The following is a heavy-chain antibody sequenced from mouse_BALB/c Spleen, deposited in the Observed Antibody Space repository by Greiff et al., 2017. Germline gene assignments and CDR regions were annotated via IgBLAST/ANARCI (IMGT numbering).Heavy chain of an antibody. J-gene: IGHJ3*01. Sequence: VQLQESGPGLVAPSQSLSITCTVSGFSLTSYGVHWVRQPPGKGLEWLGVIWAGGSTNYNSALMSRLSISKDNSKSQVFLKMNSLQTDDTAMYYCARDRYGNYVAYWGQGTLVTVSA. D-gene: IGHD2-10*02. CDR2: IWAGGST. CDR3: ARDRYGNYVAY. CDR1: GFSLTSYG. V-gene: IGHV2-9*02.